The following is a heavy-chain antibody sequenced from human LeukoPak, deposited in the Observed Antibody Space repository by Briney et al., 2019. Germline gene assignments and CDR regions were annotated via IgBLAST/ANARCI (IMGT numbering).Heavy chain of an antibody. CDR3: ARTGVSGSYLY. J-gene: IGHJ4*02. CDR2: IYHSGST. V-gene: IGHV4-38-2*01. D-gene: IGHD1-26*01. Sequence: SETLSLTCAVSGYSISSGHYWGWIRQPPGKGLEWIGSIYHSGSTYYNPSLKSRVTISVDTSKNQFSLKLSSVTAADTAVYYCARTGVSGSYLYWGQGTLVTVSS. CDR1: GYSISSGHY.